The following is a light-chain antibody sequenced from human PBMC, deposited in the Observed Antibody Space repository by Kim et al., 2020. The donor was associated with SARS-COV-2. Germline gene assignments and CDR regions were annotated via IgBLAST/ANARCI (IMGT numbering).Light chain of an antibody. J-gene: IGKJ2*01. CDR1: QSISSY. V-gene: IGKV1-39*01. CDR3: KQSYSTRYT. Sequence: DIQMTQSPSSLSASVGDRVTITCRASQSISSYLNWYQQKPGKAPKLLIYAASSLQSGVPSRFSGSGSGTDFTLTISSLQPEDFATYYCKQSYSTRYTFGQGTKLEI. CDR2: AAS.